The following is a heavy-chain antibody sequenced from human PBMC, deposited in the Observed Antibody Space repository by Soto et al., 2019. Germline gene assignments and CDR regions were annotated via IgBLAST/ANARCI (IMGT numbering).Heavy chain of an antibody. J-gene: IGHJ6*02. CDR3: ASMGRYFDNHYGMDV. D-gene: IGHD3-9*01. CDR1: GGTFSSYA. CDR2: IIPIFGTA. V-gene: IGHV1-69*13. Sequence: ASVKVSCKASGGTFSSYAISWVRQAPGQGLEWMGGIIPIFGTANYAQKFQGRVTITADESTSTAYMELSSLRSEDTAVYYCASMGRYFDNHYGMDVWGQGTTVTVSS.